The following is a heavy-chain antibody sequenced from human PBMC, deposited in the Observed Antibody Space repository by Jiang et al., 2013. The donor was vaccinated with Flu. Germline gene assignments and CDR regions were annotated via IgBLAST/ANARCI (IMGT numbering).Heavy chain of an antibody. D-gene: IGHD2-2*02. CDR1: GGSISSDDHY. Sequence: PGLVKPSQTLSLTCTVSGGSISSDDHYWSWLRQPPGKGLEWIGYIYYSGSTFYKPSLKSRLLISIDTSKSQFSLQLRSVTATDTAVYYCARDGALRHCSRPGCNRPIDNWGQGTLVTVSS. J-gene: IGHJ4*02. V-gene: IGHV4-30-4*08. CDR3: ARDGALRHCSRPGCNRPIDN. CDR2: IYYSGST.